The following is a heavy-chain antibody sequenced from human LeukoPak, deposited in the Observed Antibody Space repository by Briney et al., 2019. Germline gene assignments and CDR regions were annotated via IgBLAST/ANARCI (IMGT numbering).Heavy chain of an antibody. CDR1: GYSISSGYY. CDR2: IYYSGST. Sequence: PSETLSLTCTVSGYSISSGYYWGWIRQPPGKGLEWIGYIYYSGSTNYNPSLKSRVTISVDTSKNQFSLKLSSVTAADTAVYYCARVDIVGAYGYYYYYYYMDVWGKGTTVTVSS. J-gene: IGHJ6*03. D-gene: IGHD1-26*01. V-gene: IGHV4-61*01. CDR3: ARVDIVGAYGYYYYYYYMDV.